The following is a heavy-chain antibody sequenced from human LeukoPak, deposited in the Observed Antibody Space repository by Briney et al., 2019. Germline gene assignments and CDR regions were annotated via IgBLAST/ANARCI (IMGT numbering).Heavy chain of an antibody. CDR3: ATTYSTMSLDY. D-gene: IGHD4-11*01. CDR1: GYSFTGHY. J-gene: IGHJ4*02. Sequence: GASVKVSCKASGYSFTGHYMHWVRQAPGQGLEWMGWINPKSGGTNYAQKFQGRVTMTRDTSTSTVYMELSSLRSEDTAVYYCATTYSTMSLDYWGQGTLVTVSS. CDR2: INPKSGGT. V-gene: IGHV1-2*02.